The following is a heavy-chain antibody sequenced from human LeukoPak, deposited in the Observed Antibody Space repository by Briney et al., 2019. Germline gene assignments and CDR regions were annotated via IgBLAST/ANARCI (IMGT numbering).Heavy chain of an antibody. Sequence: ASVKVSCKASGCTFTGYYMHWVRQAPGQGLEWMGWINPNSGGTNYAQKFQGRVTMTRDTSISTAYMELSRLRSDDTAVYYCARGGTIFGVVIPFDYWGQGTLVTVSS. V-gene: IGHV1-2*02. CDR2: INPNSGGT. D-gene: IGHD3-3*01. CDR3: ARGGTIFGVVIPFDY. J-gene: IGHJ4*02. CDR1: GCTFTGYY.